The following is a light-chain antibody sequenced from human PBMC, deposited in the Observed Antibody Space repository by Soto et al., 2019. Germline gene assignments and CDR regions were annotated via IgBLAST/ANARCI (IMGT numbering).Light chain of an antibody. CDR2: GAS. CDR3: QQYGSSPPT. CDR1: QSISRY. Sequence: EIVLTQSPGPLSLSPGERTTLSCRASQSISRYLAWYQQKPGQGPRLLIYGASSRATGTPDRFSGSGSGTDFTLTINRLEPEDVALYYCQQYGSSPPTFGQGTKVDIK. V-gene: IGKV3-20*01. J-gene: IGKJ1*01.